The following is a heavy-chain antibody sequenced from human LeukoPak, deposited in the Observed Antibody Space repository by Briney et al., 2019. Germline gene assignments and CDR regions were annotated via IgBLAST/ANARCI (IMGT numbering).Heavy chain of an antibody. Sequence: GGSLRLSCAASGFTFSSYEMNWVRQAPGKGLEWVSYISSSGSTIYYADSVKGRFTISRDNAKNTLYLQMNSLRAEDTAVYYCARDHITMVRGVPVNGGLMDVWGKGTTVTISS. D-gene: IGHD3-10*01. V-gene: IGHV3-48*03. CDR2: ISSSGSTI. CDR1: GFTFSSYE. J-gene: IGHJ6*03. CDR3: ARDHITMVRGVPVNGGLMDV.